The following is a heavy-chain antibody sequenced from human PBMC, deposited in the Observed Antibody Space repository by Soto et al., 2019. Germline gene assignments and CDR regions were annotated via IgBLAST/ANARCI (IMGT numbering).Heavy chain of an antibody. CDR2: IIPIFGTA. Sequence: QVQLVQSGAEVKEPGSSVKVSCKASGGTFSSYAISWVRQAPGQGLEWMGGIIPIFGTANYAQKFQGRVTITADESTSTAYMELSSLRSEDTAVYYCAREDGYCSGGSCSKNWFDPWGQGTLVTVSS. V-gene: IGHV1-69*12. D-gene: IGHD2-15*01. CDR1: GGTFSSYA. J-gene: IGHJ5*02. CDR3: AREDGYCSGGSCSKNWFDP.